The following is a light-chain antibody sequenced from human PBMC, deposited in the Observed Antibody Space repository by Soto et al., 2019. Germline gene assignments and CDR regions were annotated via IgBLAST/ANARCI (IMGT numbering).Light chain of an antibody. J-gene: IGKJ4*01. CDR1: QSISSN. V-gene: IGKV3-15*01. Sequence: EIVMTQSPATLSVSPGERATLSCRASQSISSNLAWYQQKPGQAPRLLMFRTSSRATGFPARFSGSGSGTEFNLTISSLQFEDFGVYYCQQYNNWPRANFGGGTKVEIK. CDR2: RTS. CDR3: QQYNNWPRAN.